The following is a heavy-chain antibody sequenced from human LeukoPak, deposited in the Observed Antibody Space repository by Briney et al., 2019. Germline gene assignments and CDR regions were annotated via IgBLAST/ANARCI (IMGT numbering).Heavy chain of an antibody. CDR3: ARVVRQFDLRTTYPYHFDY. Sequence: SETLSLTCTVPGGSISLGDFYWSWIRQPPGKGLQWIGYIYYTGSTSYNPSLKSRAIISADTSKNQFSLKLSSVTAADTAVFYCARVVRQFDLRTTYPYHFDYWGQGILVTVSS. J-gene: IGHJ4*02. CDR1: GGSISLGDFY. CDR2: IYYTGST. V-gene: IGHV4-30-4*01. D-gene: IGHD3-10*01.